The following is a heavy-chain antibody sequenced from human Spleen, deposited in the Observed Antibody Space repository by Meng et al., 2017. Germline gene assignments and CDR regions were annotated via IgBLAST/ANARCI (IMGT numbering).Heavy chain of an antibody. V-gene: IGHV4-39*01. CDR1: GGSISTSGYY. J-gene: IGHJ5*02. CDR2: IGHSGIT. D-gene: IGHD2-8*02. CDR3: ARNPTGFPNWFDP. Sequence: QPQLQESGPGLVKPSEALSLTCSVSGGSISTSGYYWGWIRQPPGKGLEWIGSIGHSGITYYTPSLKSRVTVSIDTSKSQFSLKLTSVTAADTAVYSCARNPTGFPNWFDPWGQGILVTVSS.